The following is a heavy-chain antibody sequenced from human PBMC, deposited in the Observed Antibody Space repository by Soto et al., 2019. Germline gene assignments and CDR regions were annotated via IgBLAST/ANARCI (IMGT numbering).Heavy chain of an antibody. Sequence: QVQLQESGPGLVKPSGTLSLTCAVSGGSISSSNWWSWVRQPPGKGLEWIGEIYHSGSTNYNPSLKSRVPISVDKSKNQFSLKLSSVTAADTAVYYCARSSTGMATTAGGFSYGMDVWGQGTTVTVSS. V-gene: IGHV4-4*02. J-gene: IGHJ6*02. D-gene: IGHD5-12*01. CDR1: GGSISSSNW. CDR3: ARSSTGMATTAGGFSYGMDV. CDR2: IYHSGST.